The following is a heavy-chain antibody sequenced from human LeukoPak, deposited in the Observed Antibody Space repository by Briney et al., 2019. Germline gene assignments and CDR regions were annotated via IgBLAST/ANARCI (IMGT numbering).Heavy chain of an antibody. CDR3: ARSLWSGYYTGYTYYGMDV. CDR2: IYYSGST. V-gene: IGHV4-59*08. Sequence: SETLSLTCTVSGGSISSYYWSWIRQPPGKGLEWIGYIYYSGSTNYNPSLKSRVTISVDTSKNQFSLKLSSVAAADTAVYYCARSLWSGYYTGYTYYGMDVWGQGTTVTVSS. CDR1: GGSISSYY. J-gene: IGHJ6*02. D-gene: IGHD3-3*01.